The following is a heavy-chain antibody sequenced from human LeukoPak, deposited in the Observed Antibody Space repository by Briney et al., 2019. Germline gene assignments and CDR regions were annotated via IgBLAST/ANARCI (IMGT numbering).Heavy chain of an antibody. J-gene: IGHJ3*02. V-gene: IGHV1-69*01. CDR2: IIPIFGTA. Sequence: SVKVTCKASGGTFSSYAISWVRQAPGQGLEWIGGIIPIFGTANYAQKFQGRVTITADESTSTAYMELSSLRSEDTAVYYCAGTIAVAAPVAFDIWGQGTMVTVSS. CDR1: GGTFSSYA. D-gene: IGHD6-19*01. CDR3: AGTIAVAAPVAFDI.